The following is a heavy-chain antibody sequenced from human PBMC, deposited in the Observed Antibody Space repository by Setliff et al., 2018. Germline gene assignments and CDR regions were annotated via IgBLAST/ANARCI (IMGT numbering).Heavy chain of an antibody. J-gene: IGHJ5*01. Sequence: SETLSLTCTVSGDSISPYYWSWIRQSPGKGLEWIAWISHSGTTNYNPFLKSRVTLSVDTSKNQFSLNLASVTAADTAAYYCARGGASSQWFDSWGQGTLVTVSS. CDR2: ISHSGTT. D-gene: IGHD2-15*01. CDR3: ARGGASSQWFDS. CDR1: GDSISPYY. V-gene: IGHV4-59*01.